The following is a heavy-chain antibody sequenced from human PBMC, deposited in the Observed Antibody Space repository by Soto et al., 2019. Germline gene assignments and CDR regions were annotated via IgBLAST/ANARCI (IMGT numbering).Heavy chain of an antibody. V-gene: IGHV4-59*01. CDR1: GGSISSYY. J-gene: IGHJ3*02. Sequence: PSETLSLTCTASGGSISSYYWSWIRQPPGKGLEWIGYIYYSGSTNYNPSLRSRVSISLDTSKNQFSLKLSSVTAADTAVYYCARDDRAAAGTQAFDIWGQGTMVTVSS. D-gene: IGHD6-13*01. CDR2: IYYSGST. CDR3: ARDDRAAAGTQAFDI.